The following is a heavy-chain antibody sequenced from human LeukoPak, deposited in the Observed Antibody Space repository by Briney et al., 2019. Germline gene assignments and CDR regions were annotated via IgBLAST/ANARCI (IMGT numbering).Heavy chain of an antibody. D-gene: IGHD2-15*01. Sequence: GASVKVSCKASDYTFTGYYMHWVRQAPGQGPEWMGWINPNSGATSYAQKFEGRVTMTRDTSISTAYMELSRLRSDDTALYYCVGRNPECSGGYCPFDYWGQGTLVTVSS. CDR3: VGRNPECSGGYCPFDY. J-gene: IGHJ4*02. V-gene: IGHV1-2*02. CDR2: INPNSGAT. CDR1: DYTFTGYY.